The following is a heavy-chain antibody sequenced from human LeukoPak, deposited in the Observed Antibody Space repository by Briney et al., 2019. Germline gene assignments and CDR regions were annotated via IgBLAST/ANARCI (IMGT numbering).Heavy chain of an antibody. CDR1: GFTFSSYE. CDR2: ISSSGSIL. J-gene: IGHJ5*02. Sequence: GGSLRLSCAASGFTFSSYEMNWVRQAPGKGLEWVSYISSSGSILYYADSVKGRFTISRDNAKNSLYLQMNSLRAEDTAVYYCARAQNLGWPGGFDPWGQGTLVTVSS. CDR3: ARAQNLGWPGGFDP. D-gene: IGHD6-19*01. V-gene: IGHV3-48*03.